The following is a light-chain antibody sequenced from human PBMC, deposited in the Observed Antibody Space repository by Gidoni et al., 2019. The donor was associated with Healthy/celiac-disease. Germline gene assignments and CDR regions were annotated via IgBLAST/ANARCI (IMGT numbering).Light chain of an antibody. CDR2: DAS. V-gene: IGKV3-11*01. Sequence: EIVLTQPPATLSLSPGERATLSCRASQSVSSYLAWYQQKPGPAPRLLIYDASNRATGIPAGFSGSGSGTDFTLTISSLEPEDFAVYYCQQRSNWPRNTFGQGTKLEIK. J-gene: IGKJ2*01. CDR3: QQRSNWPRNT. CDR1: QSVSSY.